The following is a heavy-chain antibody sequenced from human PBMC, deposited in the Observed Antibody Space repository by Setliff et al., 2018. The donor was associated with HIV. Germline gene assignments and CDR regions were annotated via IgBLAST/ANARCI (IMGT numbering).Heavy chain of an antibody. CDR1: GGSISSYY. V-gene: IGHV4-4*09. Sequence: KPSETLSLTCTVSGGSISSYYWSWIRQPPGKGLEWIGNIHSSGSTNYNPSLKSRVTISVDTSKNQFSLKLSSVTAADTAVYYCARVRLTMIMMVDYFDQWGQGTLVTVSS. D-gene: IGHD3-22*01. CDR2: IHSSGST. J-gene: IGHJ4*02. CDR3: ARVRLTMIMMVDYFDQ.